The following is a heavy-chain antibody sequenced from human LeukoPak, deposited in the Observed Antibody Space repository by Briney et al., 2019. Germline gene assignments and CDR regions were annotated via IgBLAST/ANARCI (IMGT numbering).Heavy chain of an antibody. CDR3: AGELVGRGPFDY. CDR1: GFTFSSYG. V-gene: IGHV3-30*03. D-gene: IGHD2-2*01. CDR2: ISYDGSNK. J-gene: IGHJ4*02. Sequence: PGGSLRLSCAASGFTFSSYGMHWVRQAPGKGLEWVAVISYDGSNKYYADSVKGRFTISRDNSKNTLYLQMNSLRAEDTAVYYCAGELVGRGPFDYWGQGTLVTVSS.